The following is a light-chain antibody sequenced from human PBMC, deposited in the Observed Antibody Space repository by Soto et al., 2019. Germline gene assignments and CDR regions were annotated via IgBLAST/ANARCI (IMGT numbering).Light chain of an antibody. V-gene: IGKV3D-20*01. Sequence: EIVLTQSPATLSLSPGEIDALSCGASQSVSSNYLAWYQQKPGLAPRLLIYDASRRATGIPDRFSGSGSGVDFILSISILEHEDFSLYYCQKYGSSPWTCGQGTKVEFK. CDR2: DAS. CDR1: QSVSSNY. CDR3: QKYGSSPWT. J-gene: IGKJ1*01.